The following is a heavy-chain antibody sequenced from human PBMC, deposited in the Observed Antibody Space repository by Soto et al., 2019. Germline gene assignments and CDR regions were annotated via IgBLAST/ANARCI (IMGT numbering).Heavy chain of an antibody. Sequence: ASVKVSCKASGYTFTGYYMHWVRQAPGQGLEWMGWINPNSGGTNYAQKFQGWVTMTRDTSISTAYMELSRLRSDDTAVYYCARGTGWDYYESSGSQTYHYGMYFWGQGTTVTVSS. CDR2: INPNSGGT. CDR1: GYTFTGYY. D-gene: IGHD3-22*01. V-gene: IGHV1-2*04. J-gene: IGHJ6*02. CDR3: ARGTGWDYYESSGSQTYHYGMYF.